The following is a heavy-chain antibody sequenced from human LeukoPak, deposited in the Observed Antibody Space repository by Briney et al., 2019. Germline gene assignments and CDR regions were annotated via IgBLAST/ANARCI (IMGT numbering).Heavy chain of an antibody. CDR3: ARREQWLVGDDY. J-gene: IGHJ4*02. V-gene: IGHV4-61*02. CDR2: IYTRGST. CDR1: GVSISSGNYY. Sequence: TLSLTCTVSGVSISSGNYYWSWIRQPAGRGLEWIGRIYTRGSTNYNPSLTSRVTISLDTSKNQFSLTLSSVTAADTAVYYCARREQWLVGDDYWGQGTLVTVSS. D-gene: IGHD6-19*01.